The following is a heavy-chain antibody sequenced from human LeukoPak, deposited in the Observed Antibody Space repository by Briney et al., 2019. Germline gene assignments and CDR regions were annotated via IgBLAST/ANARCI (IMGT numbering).Heavy chain of an antibody. Sequence: GASVKVSCKASGGTFSSYAISWVRQAPGQGLEWMGGIIPIFGTANYAQKFLGRVTITADESTSTAYMELSSLRSEDTAVYYCARVRDGYNDYWGQGTLVTVSS. CDR2: IIPIFGTA. CDR1: GGTFSSYA. V-gene: IGHV1-69*13. D-gene: IGHD5-24*01. CDR3: ARVRDGYNDY. J-gene: IGHJ4*02.